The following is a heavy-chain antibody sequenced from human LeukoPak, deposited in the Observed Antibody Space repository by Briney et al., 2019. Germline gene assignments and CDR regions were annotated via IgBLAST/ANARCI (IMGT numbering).Heavy chain of an antibody. D-gene: IGHD3-3*01. V-gene: IGHV3-49*03. CDR2: IRRKGYGGTT. CDR3: TRDRDFWSGPLDV. J-gene: IGHJ6*04. CDR1: GFTFGDYS. Sequence: GGSLRLSCTGSGFTFGDYSMSWFRQAPGKGLEWVGFIRRKGYGGTTEYAASVKGRFTISRDDSKSTAYLQMNSLKTEDTAVYYYTRDRDFWSGPLDVWGTGTTVTVSS.